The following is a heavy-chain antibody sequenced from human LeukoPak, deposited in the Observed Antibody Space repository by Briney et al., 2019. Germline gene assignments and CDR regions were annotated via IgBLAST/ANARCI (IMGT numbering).Heavy chain of an antibody. CDR3: AKEGYYDSSGYYPLGYFDY. J-gene: IGHJ4*02. V-gene: IGHV3-23*01. D-gene: IGHD3-22*01. CDR1: GFTFSSYA. Sequence: GGSLRLSCAASGFTFSSYAMSWVRQAPGKGLEWVSAISGSGGSTYYADSVKGRFTISRDNSKNTLYLQMNSLRAEDTAVYYCAKEGYYDSSGYYPLGYFDYWGQGTLATVSS. CDR2: ISGSGGST.